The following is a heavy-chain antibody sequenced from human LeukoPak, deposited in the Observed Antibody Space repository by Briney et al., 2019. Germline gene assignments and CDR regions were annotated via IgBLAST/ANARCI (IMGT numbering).Heavy chain of an antibody. CDR3: TTGEFDY. CDR2: IKSKTDGGTT. Sequence: GGSLRLSCAASGFTFSSYWMHWVRQAPGKGLEWVSRIKSKTDGGTTDYAAPVKGRFTLSRDDSKNTLYLQMNSLKTEDTAVYYCTTGEFDYWGQGTLVTVSS. CDR1: GFTFSSYW. V-gene: IGHV3-15*01. J-gene: IGHJ4*02.